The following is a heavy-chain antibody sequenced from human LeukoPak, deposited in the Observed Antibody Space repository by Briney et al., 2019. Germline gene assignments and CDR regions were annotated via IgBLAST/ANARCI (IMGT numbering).Heavy chain of an antibody. D-gene: IGHD1-26*01. CDR1: GFIFSSYN. V-gene: IGHV3-48*01. CDR3: VRRQVGAHPFDN. CDR2: ITTRSDTI. Sequence: GGSLRLSCEASGFIFSSYNMNWIRQAPGKGLEWVSYITTRSDTIYYADSVKGRFTISRDNAKNSLYLQMHSLRVEDTAVYYRVRRQVGAHPFDNWGQGTLVTVSS. J-gene: IGHJ4*02.